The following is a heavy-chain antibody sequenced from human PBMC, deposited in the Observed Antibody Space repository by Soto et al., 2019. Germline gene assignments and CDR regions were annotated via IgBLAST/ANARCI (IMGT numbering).Heavy chain of an antibody. CDR2: INPSGGST. CDR3: ARERGLDSYGPQYYYYYYGMDV. D-gene: IGHD5-18*01. Sequence: ASVKVSCKASGYTFTSYYMHWVRQAPGQGLEWMGIINPSGGSTSYAQKFQGRVTMTRDTSTSTVYMELSSLRSEDTAVYYCARERGLDSYGPQYYYYYYGMDVWGQGTTVTVSS. CDR1: GYTFTSYY. J-gene: IGHJ6*02. V-gene: IGHV1-46*01.